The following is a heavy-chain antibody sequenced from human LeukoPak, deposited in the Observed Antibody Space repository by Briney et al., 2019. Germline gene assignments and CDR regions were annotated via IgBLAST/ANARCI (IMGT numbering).Heavy chain of an antibody. J-gene: IGHJ4*02. CDR2: INPNSGNT. V-gene: IGHV1-8*02. CDR1: GFTFTDYY. D-gene: IGHD3-10*01. CDR3: ARANYYGSGKKDLDY. Sequence: GASVKVSCKASGFTFTDYYMHWVRQAPGQGLEWMGWINPNSGNTGYAQKFQGRVTMTRNTSMSTAYMELNSLRSEDTAVYYCARANYYGSGKKDLDYWGQGTLVTVSS.